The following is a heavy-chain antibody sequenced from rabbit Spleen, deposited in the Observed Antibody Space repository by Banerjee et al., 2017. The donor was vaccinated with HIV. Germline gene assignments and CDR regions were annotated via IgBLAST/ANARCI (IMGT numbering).Heavy chain of an antibody. CDR3: ARDTSSSFSSYGMDL. Sequence: QEQLEESGGGLVQPGASLTLTCTASGFTISSRYWMCWVRQAPRKGLEWVACAYAGSSGSTYSATWAKGRFTISKTSSTTVTLQMTSLTAADTATYFCARDTSSSFSSYGMDLWGQGTLVTVS. D-gene: IGHD1-1*01. CDR1: GFTISSRYW. V-gene: IGHV1S45*01. CDR2: AYAGSSGST. J-gene: IGHJ6*01.